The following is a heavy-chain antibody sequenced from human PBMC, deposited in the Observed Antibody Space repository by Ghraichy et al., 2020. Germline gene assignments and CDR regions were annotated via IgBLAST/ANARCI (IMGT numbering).Heavy chain of an antibody. Sequence: SETLSLTCTVSGGSISSSSYYWGWIRQPPGKGLEWIGSIYYSGSTYYNPSLKSRVTISVDTSKNQFSLKLSSVTAADTAVYYCARQYSGTKGWFDPWGQGTLVTVSS. CDR1: GGSISSSSYY. J-gene: IGHJ5*02. D-gene: IGHD1-26*01. CDR3: ARQYSGTKGWFDP. V-gene: IGHV4-39*01. CDR2: IYYSGST.